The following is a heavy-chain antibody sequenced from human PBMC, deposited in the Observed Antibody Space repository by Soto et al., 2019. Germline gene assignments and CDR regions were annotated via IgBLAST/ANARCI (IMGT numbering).Heavy chain of an antibody. CDR2: IYYSGST. CDR3: ARMYYYDSSGYRLNWFDP. D-gene: IGHD3-22*01. J-gene: IGHJ5*02. V-gene: IGHV4-59*01. CDR1: GGSISSYY. Sequence: PSETLSLTCTVSGGSISSYYWSWIRQPPGKGLEWIGYIYYSGSTNYNPSLKSRVTISVDTSKNQFSLKLSSVTAADTALYYCARMYYYDSSGYRLNWFDPWGQGTLVTVSS.